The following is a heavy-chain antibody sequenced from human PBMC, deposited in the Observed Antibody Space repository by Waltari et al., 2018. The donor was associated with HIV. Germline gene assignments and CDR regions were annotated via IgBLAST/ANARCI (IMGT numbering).Heavy chain of an antibody. V-gene: IGHV3-7*01. CDR3: ARTSSGNWDL. D-gene: IGHD2-15*01. Sequence: EVQLVESGGALVQPGGSLTLSCATSGFTFRVYWMSCVPQTPEKGLEWVTNINQDGSKKFVVDSMKGRFTVSRDNTNNSLSLQMNGLRVEDTAVYYCARTSSGNWDLWGQGTLVTVSS. CDR2: INQDGSKK. CDR1: GFTFRVYW. J-gene: IGHJ5*02.